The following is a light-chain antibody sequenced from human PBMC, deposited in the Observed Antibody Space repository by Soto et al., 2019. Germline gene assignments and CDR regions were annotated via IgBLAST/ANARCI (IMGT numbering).Light chain of an antibody. CDR3: QQANSLPLT. Sequence: DIQMTQSPSSVSASVGGRVTITCRASQGIGSWLVWYQQKPGKAPKLLIYAASSLQSGDPARFIGSASGTNFTLTISSLQPEEFETYYCQQANSLPLTFDGGTKVDIK. CDR2: AAS. J-gene: IGKJ4*01. V-gene: IGKV1-12*01. CDR1: QGIGSW.